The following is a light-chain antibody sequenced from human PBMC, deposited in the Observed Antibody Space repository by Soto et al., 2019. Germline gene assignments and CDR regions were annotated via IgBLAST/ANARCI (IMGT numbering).Light chain of an antibody. CDR1: QSVLYSSNNKNY. CDR3: QQYYSTPPT. Sequence: DIVMTQSPDSLAVSLGARATINCKSSQSVLYSSNNKNYLAWYQQKPGQPPKLLIYWASTRESGVPDRFSGSGSGTDFTLTIRSLRAEDVAVYYCQQYYSTPPTLGQGTKVEIK. J-gene: IGKJ1*01. V-gene: IGKV4-1*01. CDR2: WAS.